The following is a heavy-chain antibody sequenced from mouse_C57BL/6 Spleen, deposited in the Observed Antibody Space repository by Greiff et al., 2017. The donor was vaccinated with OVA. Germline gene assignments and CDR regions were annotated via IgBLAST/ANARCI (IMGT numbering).Heavy chain of an antibody. J-gene: IGHJ2*01. CDR3: SRNWDGDY. D-gene: IGHD4-1*01. Sequence: VQLQQSGAELVRPGASVTLSCKASGYTFTDYEMHWVKQTPGHGLEWIGAIDPETGGTAYNEKFKGKAILTADKSSSTAYMELSSLTSADSAVYYCSRNWDGDYWGQGTTLTVSS. CDR2: IDPETGGT. V-gene: IGHV1-15*01. CDR1: GYTFTDYE.